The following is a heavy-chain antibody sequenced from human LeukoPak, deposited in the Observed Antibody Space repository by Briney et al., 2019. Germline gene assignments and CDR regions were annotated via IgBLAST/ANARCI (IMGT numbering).Heavy chain of an antibody. V-gene: IGHV3-30*03. CDR3: ASGSSGWYSPFDY. D-gene: IGHD6-19*01. CDR1: GFTFSSYG. J-gene: IGHJ4*02. Sequence: GGSLRLSCAASGFTFSSYGMHWVRQAPGKGLEWVAVISYDGSNKYYADSVKGRFTISRDNSKNTLYLQMNSLRAEDTAVYYCASGSSGWYSPFDYWGQGTLVTVSS. CDR2: ISYDGSNK.